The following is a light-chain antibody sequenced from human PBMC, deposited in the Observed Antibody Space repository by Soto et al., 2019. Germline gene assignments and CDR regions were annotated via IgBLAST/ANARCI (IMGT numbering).Light chain of an antibody. CDR1: TSDVGGYDY. Sequence: QSALTQPASVSGSPGQPITISCTGTTSDVGGYDYVSWYQQHPGKAPKLMTYEVTNRPSGVSNRFSASKSGNTASLTISGLQAEDEADYYCSSYTSSSTWVFGGGTKVTVL. V-gene: IGLV2-14*01. CDR2: EVT. J-gene: IGLJ3*02. CDR3: SSYTSSSTWV.